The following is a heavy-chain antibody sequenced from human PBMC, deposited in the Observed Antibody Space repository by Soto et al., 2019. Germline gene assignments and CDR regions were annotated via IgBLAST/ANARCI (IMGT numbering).Heavy chain of an antibody. J-gene: IGHJ4*02. CDR3: ARDGRGHYYDSSGYYRPIIRN. Sequence: ASVNVSCKASGYTFTGYYMHWVRQAPGQGLEWMGWINPNSGGTNYAQKFQGRVTMTRDTSISTAYMELSRLRSDDTAVYYCARDGRGHYYDSSGYYRPIIRNWGQGTLVTVSS. V-gene: IGHV1-2*02. CDR2: INPNSGGT. D-gene: IGHD3-22*01. CDR1: GYTFTGYY.